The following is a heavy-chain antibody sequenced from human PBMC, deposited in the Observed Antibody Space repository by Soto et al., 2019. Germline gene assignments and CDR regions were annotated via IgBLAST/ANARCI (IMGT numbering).Heavy chain of an antibody. D-gene: IGHD2-15*01. CDR1: GVTFGDTY. Sequence: QVRLVQSGGGVVKPGGSLRLSCEAFGVTFGDTYMSWIRQAPGKGPEWIGYIFYSGSTYYNPSLKSRVTISIDTSKNQFSLNLTSVTAADTAVYYCARVLTYSYNWVDPWGQGTLVTVSS. CDR2: IFYSGST. J-gene: IGHJ5*02. CDR3: ARVLTYSYNWVDP. V-gene: IGHV4-31*02.